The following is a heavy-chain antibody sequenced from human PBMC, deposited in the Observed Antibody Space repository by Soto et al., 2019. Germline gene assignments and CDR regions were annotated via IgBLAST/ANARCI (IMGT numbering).Heavy chain of an antibody. CDR2: INQDGSAK. CDR3: ATSAGAPGNY. V-gene: IGHV3-7*01. CDR1: GFTFSNFW. D-gene: IGHD1-26*01. Sequence: EVQLVESGGGLVQPGGSLRLSCVASGFTFSNFWLSWARQAPGKGLEWVANINQDGSAKYYVPSVRGRFTISRDNAKNSLYLQMNSLRAEDAAVYYCATSAGAPGNYWGKGTLVTVSS. J-gene: IGHJ4*02.